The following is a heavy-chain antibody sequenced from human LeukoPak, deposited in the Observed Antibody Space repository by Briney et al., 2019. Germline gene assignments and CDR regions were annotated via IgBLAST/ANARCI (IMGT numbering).Heavy chain of an antibody. CDR3: ASPVGYSYGFGAFDI. D-gene: IGHD5-18*01. Sequence: GESLKISCKGSGYIFTNYWIGWVRQMPGKGLEWMGIIYPGDSDTKYSPSFQGQVTISADKSISTAYLQWSSLKASDTAMYYCASPVGYSYGFGAFDIWGQGTMVTVSS. J-gene: IGHJ3*02. CDR1: GYIFTNYW. V-gene: IGHV5-51*01. CDR2: IYPGDSDT.